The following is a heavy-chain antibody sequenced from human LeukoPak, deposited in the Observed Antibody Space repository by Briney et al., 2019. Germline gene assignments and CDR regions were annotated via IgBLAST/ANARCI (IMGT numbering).Heavy chain of an antibody. CDR1: GFTFSSYA. V-gene: IGHV3-23*01. J-gene: IGHJ6*03. Sequence: PGGSLRLTCAASGFTFSSYAMSWVRQAPGKGLEWVSAISGSGGSTYYADSVKGRFTISRDNSKNTLYLQMNSLRAEDTAVYYCARRWLQSWGMDVWGKGTTVTVSS. CDR2: ISGSGGST. CDR3: ARRWLQSWGMDV. D-gene: IGHD5-24*01.